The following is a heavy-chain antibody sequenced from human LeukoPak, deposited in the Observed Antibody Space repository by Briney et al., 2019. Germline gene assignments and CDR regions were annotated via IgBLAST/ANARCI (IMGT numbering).Heavy chain of an antibody. Sequence: ASVKVSCKTSGYTFTGYYMHWVRQAPGQGLEWMGWINPNSGGTDYAQKFQGRVTMTRDTSISTAYMELSRLRSDDTAVYYCARVNSIIWSRRLYWYFDLWGRGTLVTVSS. CDR2: INPNSGGT. CDR3: ARVNSIIWSRRLYWYFDL. J-gene: IGHJ2*01. D-gene: IGHD6-13*01. CDR1: GYTFTGYY. V-gene: IGHV1-2*02.